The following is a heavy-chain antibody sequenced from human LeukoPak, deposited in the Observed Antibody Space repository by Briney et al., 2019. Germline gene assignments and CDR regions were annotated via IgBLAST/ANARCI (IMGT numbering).Heavy chain of an antibody. CDR3: ARDGNYYDSSGYYY. CDR2: IKKDGSGN. CDR1: GFTFSSYW. D-gene: IGHD3-22*01. Sequence: PGGSLRLSCAASGFTFSSYWMSWVRQAPGKGLEWVSNIKKDGSGNYYVDSVKGRFTISRDNAKNSLYLQMNSLRAEDTAVYYYARDGNYYDSSGYYYWGQGTLVTVSS. J-gene: IGHJ4*02. V-gene: IGHV3-7*01.